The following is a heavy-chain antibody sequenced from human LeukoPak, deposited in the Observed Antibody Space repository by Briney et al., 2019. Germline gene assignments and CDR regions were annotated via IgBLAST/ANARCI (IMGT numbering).Heavy chain of an antibody. CDR2: ISGSGGST. Sequence: GGSLRLSCAASGFTFSSYAMSWVRQAPGKGLEWVSAISGSGGSTYYADSVKGRFTISRDNSKNTLYLQMNSLRAEDTAVYYCVRASYGSGSYYNDYWGQGTLVTVSS. CDR3: VRASYGSGSYYNDY. J-gene: IGHJ4*02. D-gene: IGHD3-10*01. V-gene: IGHV3-23*01. CDR1: GFTFSSYA.